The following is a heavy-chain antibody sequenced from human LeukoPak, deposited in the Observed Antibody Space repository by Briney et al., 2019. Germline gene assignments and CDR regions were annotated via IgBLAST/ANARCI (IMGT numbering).Heavy chain of an antibody. CDR1: GGSISSYD. CDR2: IYYSGST. D-gene: IGHD4-11*01. J-gene: IGHJ4*02. V-gene: IGHV4-59*01. Sequence: SETLCLTCTVSGGSISSYDLSWIRQPPGKGLEWIGYIYYSGSTKYKPSLKSRVTISVDTSKNQFYLKLSAVTAADTAVYYCARGAFNRNYYFDYWGQGNLVTVSS. CDR3: ARGAFNRNYYFDY.